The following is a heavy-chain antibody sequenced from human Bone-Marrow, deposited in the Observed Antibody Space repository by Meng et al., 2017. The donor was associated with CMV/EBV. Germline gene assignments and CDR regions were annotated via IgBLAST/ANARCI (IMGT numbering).Heavy chain of an antibody. D-gene: IGHD2-2*01. Sequence: SSGGYSWSWIRQHPGKGLEWIGYIYYSGSTYYNPSLKSRVTISVDTSKNQFSLKLSSVTAADTAVYYCVRGRRYCSSTSCLYYFDYWGQGTLVTVSS. CDR3: VRGRRYCSSTSCLYYFDY. J-gene: IGHJ4*02. CDR1: SSGGYS. CDR2: IYYSGST. V-gene: IGHV4-31*02.